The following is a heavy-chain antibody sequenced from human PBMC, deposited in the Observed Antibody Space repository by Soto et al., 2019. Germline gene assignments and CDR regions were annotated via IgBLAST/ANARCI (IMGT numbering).Heavy chain of an antibody. CDR1: GYTFTSYD. Sequence: QVKLVQSGAEVKKPGASVKVSCKASGYTFTSYDINWLRQATGQGLEWMGWMNPNSGNTGYAQEFQGRVTMTRNTSISTAYMELSSLRSEDTTVYYCAREKTSYGMDVWGQGTTVTVSS. CDR2: MNPNSGNT. CDR3: AREKTSYGMDV. J-gene: IGHJ6*02. V-gene: IGHV1-8*01.